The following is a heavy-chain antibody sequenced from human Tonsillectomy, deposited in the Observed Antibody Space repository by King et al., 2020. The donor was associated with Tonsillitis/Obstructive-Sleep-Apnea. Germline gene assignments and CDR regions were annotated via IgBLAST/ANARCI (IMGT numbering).Heavy chain of an antibody. CDR3: ARDASGSYYERYFDY. J-gene: IGHJ4*02. CDR2: IYYSGST. CDR1: GGSISTYF. D-gene: IGHD1-26*01. V-gene: IGHV4-59*01. Sequence: QLQESGPGLVKPSETLSLSCTVSGGSISTYFWSWIRQPPGKGLEWIGFIYYSGSTNYNPSLKSRVTISVDTSKNQFSLKLSSVTAADTAVYYCARDASGSYYERYFDYWGQGTLVTVSS.